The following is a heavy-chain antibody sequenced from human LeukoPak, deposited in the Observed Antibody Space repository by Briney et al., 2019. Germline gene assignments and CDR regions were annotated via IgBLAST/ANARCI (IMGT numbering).Heavy chain of an antibody. D-gene: IGHD4-17*01. J-gene: IGHJ4*02. CDR2: INHSGST. CDR1: GGSFSGYY. V-gene: IGHV4-34*01. Sequence: PSETLSLTCAVYGGSFSGYYWSWIRQPPGKGLEWIGEINHSGSTNYNPSLKSRVIISVDTSKDQFSLKLSSVTAADTAVYYCARVPTTYDYGVNIDYWGQGTLVTVSS. CDR3: ARVPTTYDYGVNIDY.